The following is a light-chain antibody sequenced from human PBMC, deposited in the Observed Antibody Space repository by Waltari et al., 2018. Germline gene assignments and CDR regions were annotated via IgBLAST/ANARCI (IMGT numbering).Light chain of an antibody. CDR3: QQYDNLPLT. CDR2: DAS. CDR1: QDISNY. Sequence: DIQMTKSPSSLSASVGDRVTITCQASQDISNYLNWYQQKPGKAPKLLIYDASNLETGVPSRFSGSGSGTDFTFTISSLQPEDIATYYCQQYDNLPLTVGGWTKVEIK. J-gene: IGKJ4*01. V-gene: IGKV1-33*01.